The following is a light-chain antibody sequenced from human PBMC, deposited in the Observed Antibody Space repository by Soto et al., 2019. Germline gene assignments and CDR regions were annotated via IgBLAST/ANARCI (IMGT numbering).Light chain of an antibody. CDR1: QSVLYSSNNKNY. J-gene: IGKJ3*01. V-gene: IGKV4-1*01. CDR3: QQYYSTPLP. Sequence: DIVMTQSPDSLDVSLGERSTINCKSSQSVLYSSNNKNYLAWYQQKPGQPPKLLIYWASSRESGVPKRFSGSGSGTDFTLTICIRRAEDVAVYYFQQYYSTPLPLGPGTKVQIK. CDR2: WAS.